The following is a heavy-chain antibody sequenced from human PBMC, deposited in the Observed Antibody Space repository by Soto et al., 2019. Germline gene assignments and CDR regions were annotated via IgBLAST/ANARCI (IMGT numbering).Heavy chain of an antibody. D-gene: IGHD3-10*01. V-gene: IGHV1-69*01. CDR2: IIPNFETP. CDR3: AVAMVREILIFESSGMHV. CDR1: GGSFNNYA. J-gene: IGHJ6*02. Sequence: QVHLVQSGAEVKKPGSSVKVSCKTSGGSFNNYAVSWVRQAPGQGLEWMGGIIPNFETPNYAQKFQDRVTIIADESTSTVYMELRSIRSNDTAVYYCAVAMVREILIFESSGMHVWGQGTTVIVSS.